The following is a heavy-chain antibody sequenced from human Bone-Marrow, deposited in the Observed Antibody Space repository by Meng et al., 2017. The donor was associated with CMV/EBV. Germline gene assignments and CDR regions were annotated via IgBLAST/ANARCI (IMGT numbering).Heavy chain of an antibody. V-gene: IGHV4-34*01. D-gene: IGHD6-13*01. CDR2: INHSGST. CDR3: ARRTIAAAGNFDL. Sequence: SETLSLTCAVYGGSFSGYYWSWIRQPPGKGLEWIGEINHSGSTNYNPSLKSRVTISVATSKNQFSLKLSSVTAADTAVYYCARRTIAAAGNFDLWGRGTLVTVSS. CDR1: GGSFSGYY. J-gene: IGHJ2*01.